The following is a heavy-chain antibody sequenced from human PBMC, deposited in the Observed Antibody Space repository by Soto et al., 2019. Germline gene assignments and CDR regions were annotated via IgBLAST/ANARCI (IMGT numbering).Heavy chain of an antibody. CDR3: ARRGIDTMSGFDALDV. CDR1: GFTFSTYD. J-gene: IGHJ3*01. V-gene: IGHV3-13*01. CDR2: IVVAGDT. D-gene: IGHD6-25*01. Sequence: EVLLVESGGGLVQPGGYLRLSCTTSGFTFSTYDMHWVRQVTGKGLEWVSGIVVAGDTYYPDSVKGRFTISRENAKNSLYLKMDSLRVEDTALYYCARRGIDTMSGFDALDVWGLGTKVTVSS.